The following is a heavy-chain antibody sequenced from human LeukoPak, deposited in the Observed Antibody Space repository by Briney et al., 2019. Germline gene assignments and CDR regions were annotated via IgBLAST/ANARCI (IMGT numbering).Heavy chain of an antibody. D-gene: IGHD2-15*01. CDR3: ASHPGLVVVGATPFFDY. J-gene: IGHJ4*02. CDR2: LSGSGGSI. Sequence: GGSLRLSCVASGFTFSSYAMSWVRQVPGRGLEWVSGLSGSGGSIYYADSVKGRFTISRDNSKNTLYLQMNNLRAEDTAVYYCASHPGLVVVGATPFFDYWGQGTLVTVSS. V-gene: IGHV3-23*01. CDR1: GFTFSSYA.